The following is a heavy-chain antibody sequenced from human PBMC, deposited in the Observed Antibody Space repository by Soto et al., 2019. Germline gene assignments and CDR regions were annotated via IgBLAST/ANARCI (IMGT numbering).Heavy chain of an antibody. CDR1: GCSISSYY. CDR3: ARANAPGIAAAGTRLIWFDP. J-gene: IGHJ5*02. Sequence: SETLSLTCTVSGCSISSYYWSWIRQPPGKGLEWIGYIYYSGSTNYNPSLKSRVTISVDTSKNQFSLKLSSVTAADTAVYYCARANAPGIAAAGTRLIWFDPWGQGTLVTVSS. CDR2: IYYSGST. D-gene: IGHD6-13*01. V-gene: IGHV4-59*01.